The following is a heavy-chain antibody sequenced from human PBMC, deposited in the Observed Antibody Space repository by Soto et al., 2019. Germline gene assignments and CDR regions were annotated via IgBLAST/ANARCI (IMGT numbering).Heavy chain of an antibody. V-gene: IGHV1-2*04. D-gene: IGHD6-13*01. J-gene: IGHJ4*02. CDR3: ARALKGYSSSWYDY. CDR1: GYTFTGYY. Sequence: ASVKVSCKASGYTFTGYYIHWVRQAPGQGLEWMGWINPNSGGTNYAQKFQGWVTMTRDTSISTAYMELSRLRSDDTAVYYCARALKGYSSSWYDYWGQGTLVTVSS. CDR2: INPNSGGT.